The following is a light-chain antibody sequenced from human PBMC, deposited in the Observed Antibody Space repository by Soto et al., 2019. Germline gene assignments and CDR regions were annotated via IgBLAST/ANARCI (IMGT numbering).Light chain of an antibody. CDR2: DVR. V-gene: IGLV2-14*01. CDR1: SSDVGGYNY. Sequence: SLLTQPASVYGFPGQSITISSTGTSSDVGGYNYVSWYQQHPGKAPKLMIYDVRNRPSGVSNRFSGSKSVNTASLTISGLQAEDEADYYCSSYTTISTYVFGTGTKVTVL. J-gene: IGLJ1*01. CDR3: SSYTTISTYV.